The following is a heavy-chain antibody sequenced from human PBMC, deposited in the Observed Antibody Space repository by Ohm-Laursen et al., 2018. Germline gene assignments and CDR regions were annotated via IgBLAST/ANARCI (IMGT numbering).Heavy chain of an antibody. D-gene: IGHD5-18*01. V-gene: IGHV1-69*04. J-gene: IGHJ4*02. CDR1: GYTFTSYD. CDR2: IIPILGIA. CDR3: ARGETGYTYARDY. Sequence: GASVKVSCKASGYTFTSYDINWVRQATGQGLEWMGRIIPILGIANYAQKFQGRVTITADKSTSTAYMELSSLTSEDTAVYYCARGETGYTYARDYWGQGTLVTVSA.